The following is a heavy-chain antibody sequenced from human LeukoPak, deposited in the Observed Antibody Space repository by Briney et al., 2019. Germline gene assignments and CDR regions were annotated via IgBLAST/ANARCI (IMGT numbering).Heavy chain of an antibody. D-gene: IGHD6-19*01. J-gene: IGHJ4*02. CDR2: ISSSSSYI. V-gene: IGHV3-21*01. CDR1: GFTISSYS. Sequence: ETGGSLRLSCAASGFTISSYSMNWVRQAPGKGLEWVSSISSSSSYIYYADSVKGRFTISRDNAKKSLYLQMNSLRAEDTAVYYCARGNRISIAVAGPFDYWGQGTLVTVSS. CDR3: ARGNRISIAVAGPFDY.